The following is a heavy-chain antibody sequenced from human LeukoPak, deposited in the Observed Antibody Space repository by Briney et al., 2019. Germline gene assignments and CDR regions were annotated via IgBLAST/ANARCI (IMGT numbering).Heavy chain of an antibody. CDR3: ATQCSGTTCHRDY. Sequence: GGSLRLSCAASGVTFSSSAMHSVRQAPGKGLECVAFIQSDGSYKHYSDSVKGRFTISRDNSKHTLYLEMNSLRVVDTGVYCCATQCSGTTCHRDYWGQGTLVTVSS. J-gene: IGHJ4*02. D-gene: IGHD2-2*01. CDR2: IQSDGSYK. CDR1: GVTFSSSA. V-gene: IGHV3-30*02.